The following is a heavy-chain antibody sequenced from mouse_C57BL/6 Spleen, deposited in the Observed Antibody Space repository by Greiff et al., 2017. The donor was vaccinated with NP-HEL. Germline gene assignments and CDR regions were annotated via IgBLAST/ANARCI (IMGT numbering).Heavy chain of an antibody. D-gene: IGHD2-3*01. V-gene: IGHV1-54*01. CDR2: INPGSGGT. J-gene: IGHJ2*01. CDR1: GYAFTNYL. Sequence: QVHVMQSGAELVRPGTSVKVSCKASGYAFTNYLIEWVKQRPGQGLEWIGVINPGSGGTNYNEKFKGKATLTADKSSSTAYMQLSSLTSEDSAVYFCARKGGRLLSFDYWGQGTTLTVSS. CDR3: ARKGGRLLSFDY.